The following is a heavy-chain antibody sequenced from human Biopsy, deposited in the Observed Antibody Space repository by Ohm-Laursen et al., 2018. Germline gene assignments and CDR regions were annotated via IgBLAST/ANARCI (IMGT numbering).Heavy chain of an antibody. CDR2: MSRNNGFI. CDR3: ARDISPSTFPENTLDI. CDR1: GFKFDDYA. D-gene: IGHD2/OR15-2a*01. V-gene: IGHV3-9*01. J-gene: IGHJ3*02. Sequence: SLRLSCAAAGFKFDDYAMHWVRQTPGKGLEWVSGMSRNNGFIGYADSVRGRFTISRDNGQNSLYLQMKNLITKDTAVYYCARDISPSTFPENTLDIWGQGTMVTVSS.